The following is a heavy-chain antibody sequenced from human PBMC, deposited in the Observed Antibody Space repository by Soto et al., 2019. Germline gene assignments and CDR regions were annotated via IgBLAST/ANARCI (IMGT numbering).Heavy chain of an antibody. V-gene: IGHV3-33*01. CDR3: ARDGWDLLGYFQY. D-gene: IGHD1-26*01. CDR1: GFIFSNYG. CDR2: IWHDGNNK. Sequence: QVQLVESGGGVVQPGRSLRLSCAASGFIFSNYGMHWVRQAPGKGLEWVAVIWHDGNNKYYADSVKGRFTISRDNSKNTLYLQMTSLGAEDTAVYYCARDGWDLLGYFQYWGQGTLVTVSS. J-gene: IGHJ1*01.